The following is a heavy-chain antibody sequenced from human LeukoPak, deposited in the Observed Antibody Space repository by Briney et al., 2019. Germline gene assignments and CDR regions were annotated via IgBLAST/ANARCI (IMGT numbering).Heavy chain of an antibody. V-gene: IGHV3-11*04. CDR3: ARAGGLDDFWSGYMYYYYYYMDV. J-gene: IGHJ6*03. Sequence: GGSLRLSCAASGFTFSDYYMSWIRQAPGKGLEWVSYISSSGSTIYYADSVKGRFTISRGNAKNSLYLQMKSLRAEDTAVYYCARAGGLDDFWSGYMYYYYYYMDVWGKGTTVTVSS. CDR1: GFTFSDYY. CDR2: ISSSGSTI. D-gene: IGHD3-3*01.